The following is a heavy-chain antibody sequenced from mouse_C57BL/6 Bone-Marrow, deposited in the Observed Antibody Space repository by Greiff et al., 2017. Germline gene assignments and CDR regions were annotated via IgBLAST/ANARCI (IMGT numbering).Heavy chain of an antibody. J-gene: IGHJ1*03. CDR2: ISSGSSTI. Sequence: EVKLMESGGGLVKPGGSLKLSCAASGFTFSDYGMHWVRQAPEKGLEWVAYISSGSSTIYSADTVKGRFTISRDNAKNTQFLQMSSLRSEDTAMYYCATTVVAYWYFDVWGTGTTVTVSS. V-gene: IGHV5-17*01. D-gene: IGHD1-1*01. CDR1: GFTFSDYG. CDR3: ATTVVAYWYFDV.